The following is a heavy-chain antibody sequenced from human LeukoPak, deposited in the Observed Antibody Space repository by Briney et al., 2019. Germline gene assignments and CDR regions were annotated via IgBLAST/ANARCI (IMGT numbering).Heavy chain of an antibody. D-gene: IGHD5-24*01. V-gene: IGHV3-7*01. CDR2: IKKDGSEK. J-gene: IGHJ6*02. Sequence: GGSLRLSCVVSGFTFSSDWMSWVRQAPGKGLEWVANIKKDGSEKSYVDSVKGRFTISRDNAKNSVYLQMNSLRVEDTAVYYCATGWGLQVWGQGTTVTVSS. CDR1: GFTFSSDW. CDR3: ATGWGLQV.